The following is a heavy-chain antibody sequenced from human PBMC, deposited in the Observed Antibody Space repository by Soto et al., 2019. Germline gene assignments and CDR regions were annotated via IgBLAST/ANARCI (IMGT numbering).Heavy chain of an antibody. CDR1: GYTFTSYG. J-gene: IGHJ4*02. V-gene: IGHV1-18*01. CDR2: ISAYNGNT. Sequence: QVQLVQSGAEVKKPGASVKVSCKASGYTFTSYGISWVRQAPGQGLEWMGWISAYNGNTNYAQKLQGRVTMTTDTSTSTDYMELRSLRSDDTAVYYCARDTVHYDIVNGYDPPRIDYCGQGTRVTVSS. CDR3: ARDTVHYDIVNGYDPPRIDY. D-gene: IGHD3-9*01.